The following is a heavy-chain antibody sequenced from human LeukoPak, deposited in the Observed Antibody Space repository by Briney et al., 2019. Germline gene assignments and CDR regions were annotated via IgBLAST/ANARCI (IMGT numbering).Heavy chain of an antibody. D-gene: IGHD3-22*01. CDR2: ISGSGGST. V-gene: IGHV3-23*01. CDR1: GFTFSSYA. Sequence: GGSLRLSCAASGFTFSSYAMSWVRQAPGKGLEWVSAISGSGGSTYYADSVKGRFTISRDNSKNTLYLQMNSLRAEDTAVYYCAKDPYYDSSGPEYFQHWGQGTLVTVSS. CDR3: AKDPYYDSSGPEYFQH. J-gene: IGHJ1*01.